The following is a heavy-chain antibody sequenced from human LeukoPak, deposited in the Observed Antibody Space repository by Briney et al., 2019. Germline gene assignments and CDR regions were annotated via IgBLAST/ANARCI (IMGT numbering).Heavy chain of an antibody. V-gene: IGHV4-34*01. CDR2: INHSGST. CDR3: AREAVYYDYVWGGYRYKTGAFDI. J-gene: IGHJ3*02. CDR1: GGSFSGYY. D-gene: IGHD3-16*02. Sequence: SETLSLTCAVYGGSFSGYYWSWIRQPPGKGLEWIGEINHSGSTNYNPSLKSRVTISVDTSKNQFSLKLSSVTAADTAVYYCAREAVYYDYVWGGYRYKTGAFDIWGQGTMVTVSS.